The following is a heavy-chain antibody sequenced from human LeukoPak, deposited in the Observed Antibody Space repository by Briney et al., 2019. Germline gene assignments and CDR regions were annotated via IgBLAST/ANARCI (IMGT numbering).Heavy chain of an antibody. Sequence: GASVKVSCKASGYTFTSYDINWVRQATGQGLEWMGWMNPNSGNTGYAQKFQGRVTMTRNTSISTAYMELSSLRSEDTAVYYCARTPPDTRGYSGYGDDYWGQGTLVTVSS. V-gene: IGHV1-8*01. J-gene: IGHJ4*02. CDR2: MNPNSGNT. CDR3: ARTPPDTRGYSGYGDDY. CDR1: GYTFTSYD. D-gene: IGHD5-12*01.